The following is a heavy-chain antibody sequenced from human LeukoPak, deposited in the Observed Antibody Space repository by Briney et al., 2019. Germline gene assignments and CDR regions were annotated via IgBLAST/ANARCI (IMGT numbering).Heavy chain of an antibody. D-gene: IGHD3-22*01. CDR3: ARDQTYDSSGYLFS. CDR1: GYTFTSYG. CDR2: ISAYNGNT. J-gene: IGHJ4*02. V-gene: IGHV1-18*01. Sequence: ASVKVSCKASGYTFTSYGISWVRQAPGQGLEWMGWISAYNGNTNYAQKLQGRVTMTTDTSTSTAYMELRSLRSDDTAVYYCARDQTYDSSGYLFSWGQGTLVTVSS.